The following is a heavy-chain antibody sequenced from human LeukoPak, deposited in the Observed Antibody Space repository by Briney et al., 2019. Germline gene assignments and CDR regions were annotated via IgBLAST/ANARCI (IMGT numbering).Heavy chain of an antibody. CDR1: GGTFSSYA. J-gene: IGHJ4*02. CDR3: ARAHYYGSGSYYIPN. D-gene: IGHD3-10*01. Sequence: GASVKVSCNASGGTFSSYAISWVRQAPGQGLEWMGGIIPIFGTANYAQKFQGRVTITTDESTSTAYMELSSLRSEDTAVYYCARAHYYGSGSYYIPNWGQGTLVTVSS. V-gene: IGHV1-69*05. CDR2: IIPIFGTA.